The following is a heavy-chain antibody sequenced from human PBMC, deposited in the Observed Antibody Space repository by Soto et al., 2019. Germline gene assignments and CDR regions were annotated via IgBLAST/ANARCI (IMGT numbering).Heavy chain of an antibody. J-gene: IGHJ4*02. CDR2: ISYDGTNR. CDR3: VGGQYYFDY. Sequence: QVQLVESGGGVVQPGRSLRLSCAASGFPFTTYGMHWVREGPGKGLEWVAVISYDGTNRYYADSVKGRFTISRDNSKNPLYLQINSLRPADTALYYCVGGQYYFDYRGQGTLVTVSS. V-gene: IGHV3-30*03. D-gene: IGHD3-10*01. CDR1: GFPFTTYG.